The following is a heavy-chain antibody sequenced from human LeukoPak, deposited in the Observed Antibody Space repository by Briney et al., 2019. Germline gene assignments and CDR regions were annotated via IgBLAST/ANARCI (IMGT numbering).Heavy chain of an antibody. CDR2: IYYSGST. Sequence: SETLSLTCTVSGGSISSYYWSWIRQPPGKGLEWIGYIYYSGSTNYNPSLKSRVTISVDTSKNQFSLKLSSVTAADTAVYYCARHSYGGWVNNFDYWGQGTLVTVSS. D-gene: IGHD6-19*01. J-gene: IGHJ4*02. CDR1: GGSISSYY. V-gene: IGHV4-59*08. CDR3: ARHSYGGWVNNFDY.